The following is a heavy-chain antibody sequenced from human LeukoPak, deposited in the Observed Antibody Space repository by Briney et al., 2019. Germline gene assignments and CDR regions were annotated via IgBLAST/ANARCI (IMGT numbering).Heavy chain of an antibody. V-gene: IGHV3-66*01. Sequence: GGSLRLSCAASGVTFSSYAMSGVREAPGKGLGCVSVIYSDGSTHYADSVTGRFTISRDNSKNTLYLQMNSLRAEDTAVYYCAKGGRDTMVRGVIGYMDVWGKGTTVTISS. CDR1: GVTFSSYA. CDR2: IYSDGST. D-gene: IGHD3-10*01. J-gene: IGHJ6*03. CDR3: AKGGRDTMVRGVIGYMDV.